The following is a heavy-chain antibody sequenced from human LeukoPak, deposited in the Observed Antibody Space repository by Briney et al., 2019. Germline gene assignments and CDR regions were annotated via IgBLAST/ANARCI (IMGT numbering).Heavy chain of an antibody. Sequence: GGSLRLSCAASGFTFSDYYMSWIRQAPGKGLEWVSYISSSGNTIYYADSVKGRFTISRDNARNSLYLQMNSLRAEDTALYYCARSVVRGIIPQKYFDYWGQGTLVTVSS. J-gene: IGHJ4*02. CDR3: ARSVVRGIIPQKYFDY. V-gene: IGHV3-11*04. CDR1: GFTFSDYY. D-gene: IGHD3-10*01. CDR2: ISSSGNTI.